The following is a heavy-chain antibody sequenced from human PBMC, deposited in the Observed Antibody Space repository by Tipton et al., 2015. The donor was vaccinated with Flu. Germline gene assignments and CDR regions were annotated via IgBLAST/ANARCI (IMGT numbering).Heavy chain of an antibody. CDR2: ISSSSSYI. D-gene: IGHD3-22*01. CDR1: GFTFGSYS. Sequence: SLRLSCAASGFTFGSYSMNWVRQAPGKGLEWVSSISSSSSYIYYADSVKGRFTISRDNAKNSLYLQMNSLRAEDTAVYYCARIYDSRVDAFDIWGQGTMVTVSS. J-gene: IGHJ3*02. V-gene: IGHV3-21*01. CDR3: ARIYDSRVDAFDI.